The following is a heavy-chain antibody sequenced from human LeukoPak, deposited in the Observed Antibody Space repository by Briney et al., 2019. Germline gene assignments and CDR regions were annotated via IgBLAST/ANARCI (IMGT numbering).Heavy chain of an antibody. Sequence: SGPTLVNPTQTLTLTCTFSGFSLSTSGVGVGWIRQPPGKALEWLALIYWDDDKRYSPSLKSRLTITKDTSKNQVVLTMTNMDPVDTGTYYCAHSVVVAAAIAVNWFDPWGQGTQVTVSS. CDR3: AHSVVVAAAIAVNWFDP. V-gene: IGHV2-5*02. CDR1: GFSLSTSGVG. J-gene: IGHJ5*02. CDR2: IYWDDDK. D-gene: IGHD2-2*02.